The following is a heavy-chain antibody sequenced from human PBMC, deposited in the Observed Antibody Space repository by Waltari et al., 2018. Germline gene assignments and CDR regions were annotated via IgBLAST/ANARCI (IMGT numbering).Heavy chain of an antibody. Sequence: EVRLEESGGGLVQPGGSLRLPCAASGFAFSRSWMHWVRQAPGKGLVWVSRIDDDGSGTTYADSVMGRFTISRDNAKNTVYLEMNSLRAEDTAVYYCSRSPAGYSRSDYWGQGTLVTVSS. CDR3: SRSPAGYSRSDY. CDR1: GFAFSRSW. J-gene: IGHJ4*02. D-gene: IGHD5-18*01. CDR2: IDDDGSGT. V-gene: IGHV3-74*01.